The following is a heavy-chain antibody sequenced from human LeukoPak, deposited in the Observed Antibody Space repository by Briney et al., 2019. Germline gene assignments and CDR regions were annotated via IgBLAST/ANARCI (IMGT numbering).Heavy chain of an antibody. CDR2: IYSSGST. Sequence: SETLSLTCTVSGGSISSYDWSWIRQPPGKGLEWIGYIYSSGSTSYNPSLQSRVTISRDTSKSQFSLKLSSVTAADTAVYYCARGDDLDIWGQGTMVTVSS. CDR1: GGSISSYD. V-gene: IGHV4-59*08. J-gene: IGHJ3*02. CDR3: ARGDDLDI. D-gene: IGHD1-1*01.